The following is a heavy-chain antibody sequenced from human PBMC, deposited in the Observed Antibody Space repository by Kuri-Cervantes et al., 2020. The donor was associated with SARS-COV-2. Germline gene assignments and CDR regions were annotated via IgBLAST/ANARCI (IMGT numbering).Heavy chain of an antibody. CDR1: GFTFGDYY. CDR2: ISGSSTTI. J-gene: IGHJ4*02. Sequence: GESLKISCAASGFTFGDYYMTWIRQAPGKGLEWVSYISGSSTTIYNVDSVKGRFTISRDNAKNSLYLQMDSLKVEDASVYYCARDADSSSWYAYWGQGALVTVSS. V-gene: IGHV3-11*04. D-gene: IGHD3-22*01. CDR3: ARDADSSSWYAY.